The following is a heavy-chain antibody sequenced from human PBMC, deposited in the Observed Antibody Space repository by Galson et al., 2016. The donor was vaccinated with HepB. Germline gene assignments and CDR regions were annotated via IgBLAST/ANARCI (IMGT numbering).Heavy chain of an antibody. Sequence: SETLSLTCSVNGGTFNGYYWSWIRQPPGQGLERIGGINHDGTTMFNPSLTSRLTMSVDTSTKEFSLKLTSVTAADTAVYFCARGTFYYFDYWGQGTLVSVSS. J-gene: IGHJ4*02. CDR1: GGTFNGYY. CDR3: ARGTFYYFDY. CDR2: INHDGTT. D-gene: IGHD2/OR15-2a*01. V-gene: IGHV4-34*01.